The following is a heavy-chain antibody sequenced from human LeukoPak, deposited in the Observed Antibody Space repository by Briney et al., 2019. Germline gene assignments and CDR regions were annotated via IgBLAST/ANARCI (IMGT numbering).Heavy chain of an antibody. CDR1: GGSISSYY. CDR2: IYYTGTT. V-gene: IGHV4-59*01. CDR3: AGHRSFALDV. Sequence: SETLSLTCFVSGGSISSYYWSWIRQPPGKGLEWIAYIYYTGTTNQNPSLKSRVTISVDTSKNQFSLKLSSVTPVDTAVYYCAGHRSFALDVWGQGTAVTVSS. J-gene: IGHJ6*02.